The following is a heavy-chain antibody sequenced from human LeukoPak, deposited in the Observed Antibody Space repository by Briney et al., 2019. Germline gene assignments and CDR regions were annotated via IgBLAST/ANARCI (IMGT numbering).Heavy chain of an antibody. CDR2: IYYSGST. CDR3: AREGEYGDYWVGYDAFDI. V-gene: IGHV4-59*01. D-gene: IGHD4-17*01. CDR1: GGSISSYY. Sequence: PSETLSLTCTVSGGSISSYYWSRIRQPPGKGLEWIGYIYYSGSTNYNPSLKSRVTISVDTSKNQFSLKLSSVTAADTAVYYCAREGEYGDYWVGYDAFDIWGQGTMATVSS. J-gene: IGHJ3*02.